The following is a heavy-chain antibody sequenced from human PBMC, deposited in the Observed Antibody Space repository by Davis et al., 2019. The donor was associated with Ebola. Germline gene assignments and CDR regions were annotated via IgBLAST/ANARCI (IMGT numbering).Heavy chain of an antibody. J-gene: IGHJ4*02. Sequence: GSLRLSCTVSGGSISSYYWSWIRQPPGKGLDWIGYIYYSGSTNYNPSLKSRVTISVDTSKNQFSLKLSSVTAADTAVYYCAREGGNGLDYWGQGTLVTVSS. D-gene: IGHD4-23*01. CDR1: GGSISSYY. CDR2: IYYSGST. CDR3: AREGGNGLDY. V-gene: IGHV4-59*01.